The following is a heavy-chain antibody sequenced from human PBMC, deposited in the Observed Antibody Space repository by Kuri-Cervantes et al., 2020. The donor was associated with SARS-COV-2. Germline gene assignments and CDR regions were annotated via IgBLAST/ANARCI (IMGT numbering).Heavy chain of an antibody. J-gene: IGHJ2*01. CDR1: GFTLSSYG. V-gene: IGHV3-33*01. CDR3: ARGFRAGPGEYFDL. CDR2: IWYDGSNK. D-gene: IGHD3-10*01. Sequence: GESLKISCAASGFTLSSYGMHWVRQAPGKGLEWVAVIWYDGSNKYYADSVKGRFTISRDNSKNTLYLQMNSLRAEDTAVYYCARGFRAGPGEYFDLWGRGTLVTVSS.